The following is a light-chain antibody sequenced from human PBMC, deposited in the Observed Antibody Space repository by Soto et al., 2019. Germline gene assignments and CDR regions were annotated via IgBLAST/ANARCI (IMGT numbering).Light chain of an antibody. J-gene: IGKJ4*01. Sequence: DIQMTQSPSTLSASVGDRVTITCRASQSISSWLAWYQQKPGKAPKLLIYKASTLESGVPSRFSGSGSGTEFTLNISSLQPDDSATYYCQQYDSYALTFGGGTKVEIK. V-gene: IGKV1-5*03. CDR2: KAS. CDR3: QQYDSYALT. CDR1: QSISSW.